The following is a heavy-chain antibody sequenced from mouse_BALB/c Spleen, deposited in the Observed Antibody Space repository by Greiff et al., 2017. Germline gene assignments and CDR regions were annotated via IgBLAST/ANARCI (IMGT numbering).Heavy chain of an antibody. CDR3: ARDWNSWFAY. CDR2: ISDGGSYT. CDR1: GFTFSDYY. J-gene: IGHJ3*01. V-gene: IGHV5-4*02. Sequence: EVQVVESGGGLVKPGGSLKLSCAASGFTFSDYYMYWVRQTPEKRLEWVATISDGGSYTYYPDSVKGRFTISRDNAKNNLYLQMSSLKSEDTAMYYCARDWNSWFAYWGQGTLVTVSA.